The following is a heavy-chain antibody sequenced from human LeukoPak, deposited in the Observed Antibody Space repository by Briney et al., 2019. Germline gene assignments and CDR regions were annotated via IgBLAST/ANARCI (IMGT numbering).Heavy chain of an antibody. Sequence: QPGGSLRLSCAASGFTFSSYGMHWVRQAPGKGLEWVAVISYDGSNKYYADSVKGRFTISRDNSKNTLYLQMNSLRAEDTAVYYCAREEEYSSSFDYWGQGTLVTVSS. CDR2: ISYDGSNK. D-gene: IGHD6-13*01. CDR1: GFTFSSYG. J-gene: IGHJ4*02. CDR3: AREEEYSSSFDY. V-gene: IGHV3-30*03.